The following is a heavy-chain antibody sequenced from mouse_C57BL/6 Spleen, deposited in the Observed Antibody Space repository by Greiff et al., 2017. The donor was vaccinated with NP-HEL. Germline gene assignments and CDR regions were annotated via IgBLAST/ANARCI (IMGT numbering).Heavy chain of an antibody. D-gene: IGHD2-3*01. CDR1: GFTFSSYA. V-gene: IGHV5-4*01. Sequence: DVMLVESGGGLVKPGGSLKLSCAVSGFTFSSYAMSWVRQTPEKRLEWVATISDGGSYTYYPDNVKGRFTISRDNAKNNLYLQMSHLKSEDTAMYYCARDGFYSFYAMDYWGQGTSVTVSS. CDR2: ISDGGSYT. CDR3: ARDGFYSFYAMDY. J-gene: IGHJ4*01.